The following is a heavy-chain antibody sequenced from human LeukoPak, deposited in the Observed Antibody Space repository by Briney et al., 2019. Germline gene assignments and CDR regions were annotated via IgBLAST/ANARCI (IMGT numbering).Heavy chain of an antibody. D-gene: IGHD7-27*01. CDR3: ASRKLGNDY. CDR1: GASISSYY. CDR2: IYYSGST. J-gene: IGHJ4*02. V-gene: IGHV4-59*01. Sequence: SETLSLTCNVSGASISSYYWNWIRQPPGKGLEWIGYIYYSGSTNYNPSLKSRVTISVDTSKNQFSLKLISVTAADTAVYYCASRKLGNDYWGQGTLVTVSS.